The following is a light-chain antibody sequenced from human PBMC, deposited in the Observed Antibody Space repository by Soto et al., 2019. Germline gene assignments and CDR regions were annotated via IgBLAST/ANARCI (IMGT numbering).Light chain of an antibody. CDR3: QQYGNSPWT. CDR1: QTVSISY. J-gene: IGKJ1*01. Sequence: VLTQSPGTLSLSPGDSATISCRASQTVSISYLTWYQQKPGQAPRLFIYGASSRATGIPDRFSGSGSGTDFTLTISRLEPEDFAVYHCQQYGNSPWTFGQGTKVDIK. V-gene: IGKV3-20*01. CDR2: GAS.